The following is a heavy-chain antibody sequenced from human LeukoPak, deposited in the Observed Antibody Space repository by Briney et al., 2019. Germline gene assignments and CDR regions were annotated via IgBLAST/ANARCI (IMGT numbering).Heavy chain of an antibody. J-gene: IGHJ4*02. Sequence: PSETLSLTCTVSGGPISNYYWSWIRQPPGKGLEWIGYVSYTGGTNYNPSLESRVTISVDTSKNQFSLKLSSVTAADTAVYYCTRDLSGGILPYWGQGTLVTVSS. V-gene: IGHV4-59*01. D-gene: IGHD2-8*02. CDR3: TRDLSGGILPY. CDR2: VSYTGGT. CDR1: GGPISNYY.